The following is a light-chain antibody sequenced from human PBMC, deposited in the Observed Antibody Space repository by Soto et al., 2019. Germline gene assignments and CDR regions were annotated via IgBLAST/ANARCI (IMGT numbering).Light chain of an antibody. CDR2: DAS. CDR1: QSVSSSY. V-gene: IGKV3-20*01. J-gene: IGKJ1*01. CDR3: QQYGSSPET. Sequence: EIVLTQSPGTLSLSPGERATLSCRASQSVSSSYLAWYQQKPGQAPRLLIYDASSRATGIPDRFSRSGSGTNFTLTIIRLEPEDVAVYYCQQYGSSPETFGQGTKVEIK.